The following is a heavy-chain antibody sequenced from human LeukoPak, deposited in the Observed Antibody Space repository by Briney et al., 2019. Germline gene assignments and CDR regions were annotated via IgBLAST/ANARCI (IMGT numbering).Heavy chain of an antibody. CDR2: ISGSGGST. CDR3: AKAFSLYSSSNEYNWFDP. V-gene: IGHV3-23*01. CDR1: GFTFSSYS. Sequence: GGSLRLSCAASGFTFSSYSMSWVRQTPGRGRGWASAISGSGGSTNTTGSVKGRFTIPRDNSKNTLYLQMNSLRAEDTAVYYCAKAFSLYSSSNEYNWFDPWGQGTLVTVSS. J-gene: IGHJ5*02. D-gene: IGHD6-6*01.